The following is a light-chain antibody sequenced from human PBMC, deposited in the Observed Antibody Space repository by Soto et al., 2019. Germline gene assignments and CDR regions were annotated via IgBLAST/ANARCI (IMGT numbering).Light chain of an antibody. Sequence: EIVMTQSPATLSVSPGERATLSCWASQSVSSNLAWYQQKSGQAPRLLMYGASTRASGIPARFSGSGSGTELTLTISSLRSEDFAVYYCQQYDNWPRTFGQGTKVDIK. CDR3: QQYDNWPRT. CDR2: GAS. J-gene: IGKJ1*01. V-gene: IGKV3-15*01. CDR1: QSVSSN.